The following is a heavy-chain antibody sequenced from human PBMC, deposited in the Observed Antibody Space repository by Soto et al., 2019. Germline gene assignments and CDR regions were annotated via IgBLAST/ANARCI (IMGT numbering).Heavy chain of an antibody. V-gene: IGHV4-30-2*01. CDR3: ARASQYYFDSSGYQTGPHFAFDV. Sequence: QLQLQESGSGLVKPSQTLSLTCAVSGDSISSGGSSWNWIRQPPGKGLEWIGYIYDSGRSYYNPXLRSRVTISVDXSXNXXSLRLSSVTAADTAVYYCARASQYYFDSSGYQTGPHFAFDVWGQGTVVTVSS. CDR2: IYDSGRS. J-gene: IGHJ3*01. CDR1: GDSISSGGSS. D-gene: IGHD3-22*01.